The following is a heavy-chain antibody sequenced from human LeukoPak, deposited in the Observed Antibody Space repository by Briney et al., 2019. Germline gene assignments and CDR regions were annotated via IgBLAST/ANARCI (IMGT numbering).Heavy chain of an antibody. CDR1: DFTFATYA. D-gene: IGHD4-17*01. V-gene: IGHV3-23*01. CDR2: IVGGGSYA. CDR3: GRDPNGDYVGAFEF. J-gene: IGHJ3*01. Sequence: PGGSLRISCVGSDFTFATYAMTWVRLAPGKGLEWVSSIVGGGSYANYAESVRGRFTTPRDNSKNTLYLQMNSLRAEDTAVYYCGRDPNGDYVGAFEFWGQGTLVSVSS.